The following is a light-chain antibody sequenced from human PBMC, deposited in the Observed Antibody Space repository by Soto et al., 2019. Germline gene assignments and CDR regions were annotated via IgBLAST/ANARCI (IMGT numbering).Light chain of an antibody. CDR2: GAS. V-gene: IGKV3-20*01. J-gene: IGKJ1*01. CDR3: HQCGNSART. CDR1: QSVSSTD. Sequence: EIVLTQSPGTLYLSPGERATLSCRASQSVSSTDLVWCQQKPGQAPRLLIYGASTSATGSQDKFSGSWSGTDFTLTISRLEPEDFGVYYCHQCGNSARTFGEGTEVEVK.